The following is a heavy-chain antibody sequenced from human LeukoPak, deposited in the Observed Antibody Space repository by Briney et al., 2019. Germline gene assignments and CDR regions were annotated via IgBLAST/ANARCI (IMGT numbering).Heavy chain of an antibody. CDR1: GFSLSSYN. CDR3: AKDHGSSDWYYFDY. Sequence: GGSLRLSCEASGFSLSSYNMDWVRQTPGKGLEWISSITTSSTYTFYADSVKGRFTISRDNSKNTLYLQMNTLRADDTAVYYCAKDHGSSDWYYFDYWGQGTLVTVSS. J-gene: IGHJ4*02. V-gene: IGHV3-21*03. CDR2: ITTSSTYT. D-gene: IGHD6-13*01.